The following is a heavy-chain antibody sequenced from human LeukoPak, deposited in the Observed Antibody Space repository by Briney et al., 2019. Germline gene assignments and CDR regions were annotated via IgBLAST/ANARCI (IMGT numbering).Heavy chain of an antibody. D-gene: IGHD6-13*01. V-gene: IGHV3-7*01. Sequence: GGSLRLSCAASGFTFSSYAMSWVRQAPGKGLEWVANIKQDGSEKYYVDSVKGRFTISRDNAKNSLYLQMNSLRAEDTAVYYCARGGYSSSWYAFDIWGQGTMVTVSS. CDR2: IKQDGSEK. CDR3: ARGGYSSSWYAFDI. CDR1: GFTFSSYA. J-gene: IGHJ3*02.